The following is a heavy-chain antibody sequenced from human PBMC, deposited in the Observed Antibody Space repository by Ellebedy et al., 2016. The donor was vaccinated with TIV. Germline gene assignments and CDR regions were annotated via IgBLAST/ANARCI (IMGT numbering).Heavy chain of an antibody. V-gene: IGHV3-7*03. D-gene: IGHD6-19*01. CDR3: ATDGGWYRFED. CDR1: GFSFSSYW. Sequence: PGGSLRLSCAASGFSFSSYWMAWVRQAPGKGLEWVADIKTDGSEKYYLTSVEGRFTIARDNAKNSLYRQMNSLRAEDTAVYYCATDGGWYRFEDWGQGTLVTVSS. J-gene: IGHJ4*02. CDR2: IKTDGSEK.